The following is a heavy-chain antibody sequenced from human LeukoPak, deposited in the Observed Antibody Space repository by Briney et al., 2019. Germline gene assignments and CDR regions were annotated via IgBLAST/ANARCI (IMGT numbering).Heavy chain of an antibody. D-gene: IGHD3-10*01. CDR1: GGSFSGYY. Sequence: SETLSLTCAVYGGSFSGYYWSWIRQPPGKGLEWIGEINHSGSTNYNPSLKSRVTMSVDTSKNQFSLKLSSVTAADTAVYYCASLVWPDDAFDIWGQGTMVTVSS. CDR3: ASLVWPDDAFDI. V-gene: IGHV4-34*01. J-gene: IGHJ3*02. CDR2: INHSGST.